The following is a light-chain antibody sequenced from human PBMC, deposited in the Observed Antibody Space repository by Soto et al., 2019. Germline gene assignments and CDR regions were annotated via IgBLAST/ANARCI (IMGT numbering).Light chain of an antibody. CDR2: GAS. V-gene: IGKV3-15*01. CDR1: QSVSSN. CDR3: QHYNNWPPWT. Sequence: EIVMTQSPATLSVSPGERATLSCRASQSVSSNLAWYQQKPGQAPRLLIYGASTRATGIPARFSGSGSGTEFTPTISSRQSEDFAVYYCQHYNNWPPWTFGQGTKVEIK. J-gene: IGKJ1*01.